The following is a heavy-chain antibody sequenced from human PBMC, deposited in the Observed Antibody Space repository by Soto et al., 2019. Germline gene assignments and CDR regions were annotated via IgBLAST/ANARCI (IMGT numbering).Heavy chain of an antibody. CDR1: GYTFTSYA. V-gene: IGHV1-3*01. D-gene: IGHD3-10*01. CDR2: INAGNGNT. Sequence: QVQLVQSGAEVKKPGASVKVSCKASGYTFTSYAMHWVRQAPGQRLEWMGWINAGNGNTKYSQKFQGRVTITRDTSASTAYMERSSLRSEDTAVYYCARERNVLLWFGESFDYWGQGTLVTVSS. J-gene: IGHJ4*02. CDR3: ARERNVLLWFGESFDY.